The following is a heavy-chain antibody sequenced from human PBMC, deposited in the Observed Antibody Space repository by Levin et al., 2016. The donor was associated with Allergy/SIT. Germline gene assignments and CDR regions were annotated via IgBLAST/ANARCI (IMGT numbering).Heavy chain of an antibody. Sequence: SETLSLTCTVSGGSISDSRYYWVWIRQPPGQGLEGIGNIYYHGTTYYSPSLTSRVTISIDTSKNQLSLKLNSVTAADTAVYYCARLRLAPNRSHFYGMDVWGQGTTVTVSS. V-gene: IGHV4-39*01. CDR1: GGSISDSRYY. CDR2: IYYHGTT. D-gene: IGHD3-3*02. CDR3: ARLRLAPNRSHFYGMDV. J-gene: IGHJ6*02.